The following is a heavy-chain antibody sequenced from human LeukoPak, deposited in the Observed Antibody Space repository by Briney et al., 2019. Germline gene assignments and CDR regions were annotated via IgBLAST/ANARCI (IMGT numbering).Heavy chain of an antibody. Sequence: GGSLRLSCAASGFTFSSYSMNWVRQAPGKGLEWVSYISSSSSMIYYADSVKGRFTISRDNSKNTLSLQMNSLRAVVIVDRLPDYYFDYWGQGTLVTVSS. D-gene: IGHD3-16*02. CDR2: ISSSSSMI. CDR1: GFTFSSYS. J-gene: IGHJ4*02. CDR3: DYYFDY. V-gene: IGHV3-48*01.